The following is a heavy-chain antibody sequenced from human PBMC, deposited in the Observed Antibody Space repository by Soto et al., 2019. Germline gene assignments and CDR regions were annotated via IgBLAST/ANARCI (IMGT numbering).Heavy chain of an antibody. CDR2: ISAYNGNT. CDR3: ARTLNEWLLGLE. CDR1: GYTFSSYG. J-gene: IGHJ4*02. D-gene: IGHD3-3*01. Sequence: QVKLVQSGGEEKKPGASVKISCKASGYTFSSYGISWVRKAPGQGLEWMGWISAYNGNTNYAQKFQGRVTMTTDTSTSTAYMELRSLRSDDTAIYYCARTLNEWLLGLEWGQGTLVTVSS. V-gene: IGHV1-18*01.